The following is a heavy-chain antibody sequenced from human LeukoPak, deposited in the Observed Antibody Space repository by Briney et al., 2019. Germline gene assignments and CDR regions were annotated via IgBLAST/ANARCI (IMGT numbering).Heavy chain of an antibody. CDR3: GKDGPNYYDSSGHYYRRNGDY. CDR2: ISGNGGIS. CDR1: GFTFSSYA. V-gene: IGHV3-23*01. D-gene: IGHD3-22*01. J-gene: IGHJ4*02. Sequence: GGSLRLSCGASGFTFSSYAMSWVRQAPGKGLEWVSSISGNGGISYYTESVKGRFTVSRDNSESTLYLQMNSLRVEDTAIYYCGKDGPNYYDSSGHYYRRNGDYWGQGTLVTVSS.